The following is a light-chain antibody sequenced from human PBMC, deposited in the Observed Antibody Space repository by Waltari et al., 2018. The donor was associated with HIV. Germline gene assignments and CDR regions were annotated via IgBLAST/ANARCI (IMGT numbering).Light chain of an antibody. CDR1: LLPLKY. J-gene: IGLJ2*01. CDR3: QSTDSSGNVV. Sequence: SYELTQPPSVSVSPGQTARITCSGDLLPLKYVNWYQQKPGQAPVLVIYKNNERPSRIPERLSGSSSGTTVSLTLSGVQAEDEADYYCQSTDSSGNVVFGGGTKLTVL. CDR2: KNN. V-gene: IGLV3-25*03.